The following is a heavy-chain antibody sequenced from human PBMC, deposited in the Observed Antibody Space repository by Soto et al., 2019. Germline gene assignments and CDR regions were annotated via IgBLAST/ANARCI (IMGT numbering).Heavy chain of an antibody. CDR1: GGSISSGVYY. CDR3: ARDLRYGDYESYGMDV. CDR2: IYYSGST. V-gene: IGHV4-31*03. Sequence: SETLSLTCTVSGGSISSGVYYWSWIRQHPGKGLEWIGYIYYSGSTYYNPSLKSRVTISVDTSKNQFSLKLSSVTAADTAVYYCARDLRYGDYESYGMDVWGQGTTVTVSS. J-gene: IGHJ6*02. D-gene: IGHD4-17*01.